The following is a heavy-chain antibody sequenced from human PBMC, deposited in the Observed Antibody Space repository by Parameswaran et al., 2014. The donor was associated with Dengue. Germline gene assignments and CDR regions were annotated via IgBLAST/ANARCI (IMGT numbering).Heavy chain of an antibody. V-gene: IGHV3-7*03. J-gene: IGHJ5*02. Sequence: RWIRQPPGKGLEWVANIKQDGSEKYYVDSVKGRFTISRDNAKNSLYLQMNSLRAEDTAVYYCARDPPRFLEWFSDNWFDPWGQGTLVTVSS. CDR2: IKQDGSEK. CDR3: ARDPPRFLEWFSDNWFDP. D-gene: IGHD3-3*01.